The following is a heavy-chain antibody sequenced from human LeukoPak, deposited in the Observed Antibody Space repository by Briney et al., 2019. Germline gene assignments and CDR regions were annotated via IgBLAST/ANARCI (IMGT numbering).Heavy chain of an antibody. V-gene: IGHV4-59*01. D-gene: IGHD1-1*01. Sequence: SETLSLTCTVSGGSINNYFWAWIRQPPGKGLKWIGYIHSGGNTVYNPPLKSRVTFSVDTSKNQSSLTLNSLTAADTAVYYCARIGSTIATGIIDYWGQGTLVTVSS. CDR3: ARIGSTIATGIIDY. CDR1: GGSINNYF. J-gene: IGHJ4*02. CDR2: IHSGGNT.